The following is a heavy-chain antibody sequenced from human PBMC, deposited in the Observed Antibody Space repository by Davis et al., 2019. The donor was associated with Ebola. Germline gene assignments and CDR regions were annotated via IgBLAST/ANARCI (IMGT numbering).Heavy chain of an antibody. CDR1: GFTVRSTY. CDR2: ISLDGDYS. Sequence: GESLKISCAASGFTVRSTYMSWVRQAPGKGLEWVSCISLDGDYSYYADSVRGRFTISRDNARNSLYLQMNSLRADDTGVYYCARGDIVATPPYYYGMDVWGKGTTVTVSS. J-gene: IGHJ6*04. D-gene: IGHD5-12*01. V-gene: IGHV3-21*01. CDR3: ARGDIVATPPYYYGMDV.